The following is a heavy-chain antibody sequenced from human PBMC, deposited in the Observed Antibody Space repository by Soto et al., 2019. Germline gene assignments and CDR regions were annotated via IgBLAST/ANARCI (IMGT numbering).Heavy chain of an antibody. CDR2: INHSGST. J-gene: IGHJ4*02. V-gene: IGHV4-34*01. D-gene: IGHD5-12*01. Sequence: QVQLQQWGAGLLKPSETLSLTCAVYGGSFSGYYWSWIRQPPGKGLEWIGEINHSGSTNYNPSLKSRVTISVDTSKNQFSLKLSSVTAADTAVYYCARKDIVATILDYWGQGTLVTVSS. CDR3: ARKDIVATILDY. CDR1: GGSFSGYY.